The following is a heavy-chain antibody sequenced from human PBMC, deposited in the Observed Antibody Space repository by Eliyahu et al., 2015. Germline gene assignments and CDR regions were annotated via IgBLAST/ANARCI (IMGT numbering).Heavy chain of an antibody. J-gene: IGHJ4*02. CDR1: GFTFNSYX. CDR2: ISGSGGTT. D-gene: IGHD3-3*01. Sequence: EVQLVESGGGLVQPGGSLRLSCAASGFTFNSYXMSWVRQAXGKGLEWVSTISGSGGTTYYADSVRGRFTISRDNSKNTLYLQMNSLRAEDTAIYYCAKGVSRSGSSSDYWGQGTLVTVSS. CDR3: AKGVSRSGSSSDY. V-gene: IGHV3-23*04.